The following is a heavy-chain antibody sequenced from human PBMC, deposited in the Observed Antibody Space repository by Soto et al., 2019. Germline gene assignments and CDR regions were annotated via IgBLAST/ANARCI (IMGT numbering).Heavy chain of an antibody. D-gene: IGHD5-12*01. V-gene: IGHV4-30-2*01. Sequence: SETLSLTCAVSGGSISSGGYSWSWIRQPPGKGLEWIGYIYHSGSTYYNPSLKSRVTISVDRSKNQFSLKLSSVTAADTAVYYCAAGGGLPRYYWGQGTLVTVDS. CDR1: GGSISSGGYS. CDR2: IYHSGST. CDR3: AAGGGLPRYY. J-gene: IGHJ4*02.